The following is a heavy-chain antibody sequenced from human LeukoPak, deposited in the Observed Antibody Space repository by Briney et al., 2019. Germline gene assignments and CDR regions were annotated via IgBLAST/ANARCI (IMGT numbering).Heavy chain of an antibody. J-gene: IGHJ6*02. CDR2: IYSGGST. D-gene: IGHD4-17*01. V-gene: IGHV3-66*01. Sequence: PGGSLRLSCAASGFTVSSNYMSWVRQAPGKGLEWVSVIYSGGSTYYADSVKGRFTISRDNSKNTLDLQMNTLRAEDTAVYYCARDRFAVTTGGSMDVWGQGTTVIVSS. CDR3: ARDRFAVTTGGSMDV. CDR1: GFTVSSNY.